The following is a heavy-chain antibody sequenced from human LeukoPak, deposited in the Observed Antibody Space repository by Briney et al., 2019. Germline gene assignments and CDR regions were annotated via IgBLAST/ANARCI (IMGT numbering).Heavy chain of an antibody. V-gene: IGHV4-31*03. CDR2: IHPSGML. J-gene: IGHJ4*02. CDR3: SRGLDSRKLGY. CDR1: GASFNSDDQY. D-gene: IGHD3-22*01. Sequence: KTSETLSLTCTVSGASFNSDDQYWNWIRQSPGKGLEWLGSIHPSGMLYNNPSLESRVTMSRDTSKNQFSLNLNSVTAADTAVYFCSRGLDSRKLGYWGQGILVTVSS.